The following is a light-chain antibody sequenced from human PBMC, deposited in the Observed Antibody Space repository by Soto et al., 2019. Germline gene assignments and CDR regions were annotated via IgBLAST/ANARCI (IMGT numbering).Light chain of an antibody. J-gene: IGKJ1*01. V-gene: IGKV3-20*01. CDR2: GAS. Sequence: EIVLTQSPGTLSLSPGERATLSCRASQSVSSGNLAWYQQKPGQAPRLLIYGASSRATGIPDRFSGSGSGTDFTLTISRLEPEDFAVYYCQQYGSSPWTFGQGTKVDI. CDR3: QQYGSSPWT. CDR1: QSVSSGN.